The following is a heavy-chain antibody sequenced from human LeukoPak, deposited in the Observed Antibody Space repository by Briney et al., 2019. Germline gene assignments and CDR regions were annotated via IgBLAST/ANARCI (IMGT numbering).Heavy chain of an antibody. CDR3: ARGITYYYDSSGYYSFWYFDY. V-gene: IGHV1-2*02. CDR1: GYTFTGYY. J-gene: IGHJ4*02. CDR2: INPNSGGT. Sequence: ASVTVSCKASGYTFTGYYMHWVRQAPGQGLEWMGWINPNSGGTNYAQKFQGRVTMTRDTSISTAYMELSRLRSDDTAVYYCARGITYYYDSSGYYSFWYFDYWGQGTLVTVSS. D-gene: IGHD3-22*01.